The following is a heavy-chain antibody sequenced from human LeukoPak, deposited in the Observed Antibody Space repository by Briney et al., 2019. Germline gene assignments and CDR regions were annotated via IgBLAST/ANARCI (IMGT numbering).Heavy chain of an antibody. Sequence: ASVKVSCKVSGYTLTELSMHWVRQAPGKGLEWMGWINPNSGDTNYAQKFQGWVTMTRDMSISTAYMELSRLRSDDTAIYYCARATGTYWWFDSWGQGTLVTVSS. J-gene: IGHJ5*01. CDR3: ARATGTYWWFDS. CDR1: GYTLTELS. CDR2: INPNSGDT. D-gene: IGHD1-26*01. V-gene: IGHV1-2*04.